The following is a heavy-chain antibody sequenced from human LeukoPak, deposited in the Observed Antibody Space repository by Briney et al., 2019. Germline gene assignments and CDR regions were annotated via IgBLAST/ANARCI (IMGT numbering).Heavy chain of an antibody. Sequence: ASVKVSCKASGYTFTSYNIHWVRQAPGQGLEWMGIINPSGTSTRYAEQFQGRVLMTRDTSTSTVYMEVSSPRSEDTAVYYCARELIGGNYVFDSWGQGTLVTVSS. CDR2: INPSGTST. J-gene: IGHJ4*02. V-gene: IGHV1-46*01. D-gene: IGHD1-7*01. CDR1: GYTFTSYN. CDR3: ARELIGGNYVFDS.